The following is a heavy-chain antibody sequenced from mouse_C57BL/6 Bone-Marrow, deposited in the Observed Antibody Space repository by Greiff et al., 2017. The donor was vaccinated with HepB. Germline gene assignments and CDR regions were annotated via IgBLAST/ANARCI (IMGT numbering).Heavy chain of an antibody. V-gene: IGHV5-9-1*02. D-gene: IGHD1-1*01. CDR3: TRGHYYGSTLFDY. CDR1: GFTFSSYA. CDR2: ISSGGDYI. J-gene: IGHJ2*01. Sequence: EVQLVESGEGLVKPGGSLKLSCAASGFTFSSYAMSWVRQTPEKRLEWVAYISSGGDYIYYADPVKGRFTISRDNARNTLYLQMSSLKSEDTAMYYCTRGHYYGSTLFDYWGQGTTLTVSS.